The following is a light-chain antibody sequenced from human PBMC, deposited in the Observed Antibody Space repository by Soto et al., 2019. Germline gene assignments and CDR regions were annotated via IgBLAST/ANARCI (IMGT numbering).Light chain of an antibody. J-gene: IGKJ3*01. Sequence: DIQMTQFPSTLSASVGDRVTITCRASQSITTWLAWYQQKPGKAPKLLIYKASSLQSGVPSRFSGSGSGTEFTLSISSLQPDDFATYYCQQYSRLGTFGPGTKVYVK. CDR3: QQYSRLGT. CDR2: KAS. CDR1: QSITTW. V-gene: IGKV1-5*03.